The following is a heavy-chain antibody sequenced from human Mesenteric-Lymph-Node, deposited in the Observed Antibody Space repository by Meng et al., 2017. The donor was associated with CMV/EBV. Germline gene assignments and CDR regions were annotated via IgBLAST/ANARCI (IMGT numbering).Heavy chain of an antibody. J-gene: IGHJ5*02. V-gene: IGHV4-38-2*02. CDR3: ARHACGSYFPVGNWFDP. D-gene: IGHD1-26*01. Sequence: SETLSLTCTVSGYSISSGYYWGWIRQPPGKGLEWIGSIYHSGSTYYNPSLKSRVTISVDTSKHQFSLKLSSVTAADTAVYYCARHACGSYFPVGNWFDPWGQGTLVTVSS. CDR1: GYSISSGYY. CDR2: IYHSGST.